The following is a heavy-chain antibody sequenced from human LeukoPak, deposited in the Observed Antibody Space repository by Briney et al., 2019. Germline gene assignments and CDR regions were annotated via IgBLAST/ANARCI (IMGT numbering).Heavy chain of an antibody. D-gene: IGHD3-22*01. CDR1: GYSFTTYW. J-gene: IGHJ4*02. V-gene: IGHV5-51*01. CDR3: ARGKSYDSSGYYSN. CDR2: IYPGDSDT. Sequence: GESLKISCKASGYSFTTYWIVWVRQMPGKGLEWIGIIYPGDSDTRYSPSFQGHVTISADKSISTAYLQWSSLKASDTAMYYCARGKSYDSSGYYSNWGQGTPVTVSS.